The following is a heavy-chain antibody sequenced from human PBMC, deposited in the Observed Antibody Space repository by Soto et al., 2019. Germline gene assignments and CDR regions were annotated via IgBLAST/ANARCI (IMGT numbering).Heavy chain of an antibody. J-gene: IGHJ6*02. D-gene: IGHD3-10*01. V-gene: IGHV4-4*02. CDR2: IYHSGRT. Sequence: SETLSLTCAVSGGSISSSNWWSWVRQPPGKGLEWIGEIYHSGRTNYNPTLKSQVTISVDKSKNKFSIKLSSGTAADTAVYFFAGQPTAGSYYDLGSYYYYYAMDVWGQGTTVT. CDR3: AGQPTAGSYYDLGSYYYYYAMDV. CDR1: GGSISSSNW.